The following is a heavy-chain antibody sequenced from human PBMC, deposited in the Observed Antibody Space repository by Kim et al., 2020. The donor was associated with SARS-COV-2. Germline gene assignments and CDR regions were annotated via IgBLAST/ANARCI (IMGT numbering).Heavy chain of an antibody. Sequence: GGSLRLSCAAAGFTVSDHYLSWVRQAPGKGLEWISMIHTDGTTYYADSVMGRFTISRDISKNTLYLQMNNLRAEDTAVYYCRRGHWGDSPSWGQGTRITISS. V-gene: IGHV3-53*01. D-gene: IGHD2-21*02. CDR2: IHTDGTT. J-gene: IGHJ4*02. CDR1: GFTVSDHY. CDR3: RRGHWGDSPS.